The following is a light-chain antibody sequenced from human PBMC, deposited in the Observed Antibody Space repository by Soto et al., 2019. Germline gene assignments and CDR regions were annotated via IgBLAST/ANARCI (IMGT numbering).Light chain of an antibody. CDR1: QTVSSNY. J-gene: IGKJ1*01. V-gene: IGKV3-20*01. Sequence: EIVLTQSPGTLSLSPGERATLSCRPSQTVSSNYLAWYQQKPGQAPRLLFYAASTRATGIPDRFSGSMSGTGVTLSIRRLEPEDFAVYYCQQYGSSPWTFGQGTKGEV. CDR2: AAS. CDR3: QQYGSSPWT.